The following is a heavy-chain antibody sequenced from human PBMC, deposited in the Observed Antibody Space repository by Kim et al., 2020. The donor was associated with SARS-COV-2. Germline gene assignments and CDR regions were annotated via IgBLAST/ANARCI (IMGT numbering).Heavy chain of an antibody. CDR2: GST. D-gene: IGHD7-27*01. Sequence: GSTNYTPSLKSRVTISVDTSKNQFSLKLSSVTAADTAVYYCARGPTAWVYWGQGTLVTVSS. CDR3: ARGPTAWVY. J-gene: IGHJ4*02. V-gene: IGHV4-59*09.